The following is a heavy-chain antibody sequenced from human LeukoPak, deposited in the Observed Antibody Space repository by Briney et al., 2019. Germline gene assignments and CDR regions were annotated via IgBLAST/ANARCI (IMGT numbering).Heavy chain of an antibody. J-gene: IGHJ4*02. V-gene: IGHV3-33*01. CDR2: IWYDGSNK. CDR1: GFTFSSYG. CDR3: ARGYDSSGYYYGPSYYFDY. D-gene: IGHD3-22*01. Sequence: PGGSLRLSCAASGFTFSSYGMHWVRQAPGKGLEWVADIWYDGSNKYYADSVKGRFTISRDNSKNTLYLQMNSLRAEDTAVYYCARGYDSSGYYYGPSYYFDYWGQGTLVTVSS.